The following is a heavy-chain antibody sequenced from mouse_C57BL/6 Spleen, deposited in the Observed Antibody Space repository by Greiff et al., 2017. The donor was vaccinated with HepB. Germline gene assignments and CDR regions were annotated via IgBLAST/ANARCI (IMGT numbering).Heavy chain of an antibody. D-gene: IGHD2-3*01. CDR3: TRGGGIGWLHFDY. Sequence: VQLQQSGAELVRPGASVTLSCKASGYTFTDYEMHWVKQTPVHGLEWIGAIDPETGGTAYNQKFKGKAILTADKSSSTAYMELRSLTSEDSAVYYCTRGGGIGWLHFDYWGQGTTLTVSS. CDR2: IDPETGGT. CDR1: GYTFTDYE. J-gene: IGHJ2*01. V-gene: IGHV1-15*01.